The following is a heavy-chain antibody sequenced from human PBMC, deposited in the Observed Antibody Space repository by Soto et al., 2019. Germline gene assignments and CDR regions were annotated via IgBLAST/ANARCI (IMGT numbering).Heavy chain of an antibody. V-gene: IGHV1-18*01. D-gene: IGHD3-3*01. Sequence: ASVKVSCKASGYTFTSYGISWVRQAPGQGLEWMGWISSYYVNTNYVQKLQGRVTMTTDTSTSTAYMELRNLRSDDTAVYYCVRGTYYDFWRGRICFATCGEGTLCYVSS. CDR3: VRGTYYDFWRGRICFAT. CDR1: GYTFTSYG. J-gene: IGHJ5*02. CDR2: ISSYYVNT.